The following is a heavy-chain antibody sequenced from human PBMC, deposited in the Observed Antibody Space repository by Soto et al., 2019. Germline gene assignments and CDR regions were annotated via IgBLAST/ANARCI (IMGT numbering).Heavy chain of an antibody. CDR2: IYYSGAT. D-gene: IGHD7-27*01. CDR3: ARDKDLEPTVWGY. Sequence: HVQLQESGPGLVKPSQTLSLTCTVSGDSMGSGGHYYNWIRLLPGKGLEWIGYIYYSGATHYNPSLRGRVSISIDTSNNQFSLRLISVTAADTALYFCARDKDLEPTVWGYWGQGTQVTVSS. CDR1: GDSMGSGGHY. J-gene: IGHJ4*02. V-gene: IGHV4-31*03.